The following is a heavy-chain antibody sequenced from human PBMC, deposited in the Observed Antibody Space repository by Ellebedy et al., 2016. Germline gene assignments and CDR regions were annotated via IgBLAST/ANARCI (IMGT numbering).Heavy chain of an antibody. D-gene: IGHD1-26*01. CDR3: ARGQPLYPTEWELPQENWFDP. CDR1: GYTFTSYG. CDR2: ISAYNGNT. Sequence: ASVKVSCKASGYTFTSYGISWVRQAPGQGLEWMGWISAYNGNTNYAQKLQGRVTMTTDTSTSTAYMELRSLRSDDTAVYYCARGQPLYPTEWELPQENWFDPWGQGTLVTVSS. J-gene: IGHJ5*02. V-gene: IGHV1-18*01.